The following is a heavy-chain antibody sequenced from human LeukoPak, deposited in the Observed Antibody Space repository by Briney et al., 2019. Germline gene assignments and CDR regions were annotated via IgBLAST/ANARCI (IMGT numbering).Heavy chain of an antibody. J-gene: IGHJ5*02. CDR2: IYPGDSDT. CDR1: GYSFPTYW. D-gene: IGHD3-22*01. CDR3: ARLHYDSSGYYGGWFDP. Sequence: GESLKISCKGSGYSFPTYWVGWVRQMPGKGLEWMGIIYPGDSDTRYSPSFQGQVTISADKSISTAYLQWSSLKASDTAMYYCARLHYDSSGYYGGWFDPWGQGTLVTVSS. V-gene: IGHV5-51*01.